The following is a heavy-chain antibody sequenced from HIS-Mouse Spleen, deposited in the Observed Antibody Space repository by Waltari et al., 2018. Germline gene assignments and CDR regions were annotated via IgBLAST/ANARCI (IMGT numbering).Heavy chain of an antibody. CDR3: AREIPYSSSWYDWYFDL. J-gene: IGHJ2*01. CDR2: IYYSGST. D-gene: IGHD6-13*01. Sequence: QLHLQESGPALVKPSETLSLTCTVSCRSMSSSSYDGGWIRPPPGKGLEWSGSIYYSGSTYDNPSLKSRVTISVATSKNQFSLKLSSVTAADTAVYYCAREIPYSSSWYDWYFDLWGRGTLVTVSS. V-gene: IGHV4-39*07. CDR1: CRSMSSSSYD.